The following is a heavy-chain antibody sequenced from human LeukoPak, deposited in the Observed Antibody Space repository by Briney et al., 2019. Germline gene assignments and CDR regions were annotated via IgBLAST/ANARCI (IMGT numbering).Heavy chain of an antibody. Sequence: SETLSLTCTVSGASVSTHYWSWIRQPPGKGLEWMGYMYHTGSTNYNPSVESQVTISLDTSTNQLSLMMRSVTAADTAVYYCARGVEMATIGFDYWGQGTLVTVSS. V-gene: IGHV4-59*02. CDR1: GASVSTHY. CDR2: MYHTGST. J-gene: IGHJ4*02. CDR3: ARGVEMATIGFDY. D-gene: IGHD5-24*01.